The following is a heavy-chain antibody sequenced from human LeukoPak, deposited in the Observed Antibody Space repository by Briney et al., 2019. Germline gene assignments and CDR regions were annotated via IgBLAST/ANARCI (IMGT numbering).Heavy chain of an antibody. CDR3: ARVSYYDSSGYYFLSYVDY. Sequence: GGSLRLSCAASGFSFSAYGMHWVRQAPGKGLEWVAVIWYDGSNKYYADSVKGRFTISGDNSKNTLYLQMNSLRAEDTAVYYCARVSYYDSSGYYFLSYVDYWGQGTLVTVSS. CDR1: GFSFSAYG. CDR2: IWYDGSNK. V-gene: IGHV3-33*01. D-gene: IGHD3-22*01. J-gene: IGHJ4*02.